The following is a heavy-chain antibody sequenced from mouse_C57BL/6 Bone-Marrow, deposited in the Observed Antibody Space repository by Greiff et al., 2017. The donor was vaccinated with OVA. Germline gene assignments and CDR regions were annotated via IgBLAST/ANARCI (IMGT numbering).Heavy chain of an antibody. CDR2: FYPGSGSI. V-gene: IGHV1-62-2*01. Sequence: QVQLQQSGAELVKPGASVKLSCKASGYTFTEYTIHWVKQRSGQGLEWIGWFYPGSGSIKYNEKFKDKATLTADKSSSTVYMELSRWTSEDSAVYFCARHEEGRNYYGNSPFAYWGQGTLVTVSA. CDR3: ARHEEGRNYYGNSPFAY. D-gene: IGHD2-1*01. CDR1: GYTFTEYT. J-gene: IGHJ3*01.